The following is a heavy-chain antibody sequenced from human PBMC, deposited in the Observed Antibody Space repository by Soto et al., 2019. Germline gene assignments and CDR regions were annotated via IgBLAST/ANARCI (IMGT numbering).Heavy chain of an antibody. V-gene: IGHV3-7*01. D-gene: IGHD5-18*01. J-gene: IGHJ3*02. Sequence: GGSLRLSCAASGFTFSRYWMNWVRQAPGKGLECVANIKQDGTEKNYVDSVKGRFTISRDNARRSLYLQMDSLRAEDTAVYFCARGDTPMITGMDSFDIWGQGTMVTVSS. CDR3: ARGDTPMITGMDSFDI. CDR2: IKQDGTEK. CDR1: GFTFSRYW.